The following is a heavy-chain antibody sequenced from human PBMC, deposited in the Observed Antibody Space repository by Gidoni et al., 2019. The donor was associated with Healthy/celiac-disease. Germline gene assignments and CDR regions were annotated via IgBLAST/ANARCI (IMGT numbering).Heavy chain of an antibody. J-gene: IGHJ6*02. D-gene: IGHD3-3*01. CDR2: ISSSSSYI. CDR1: GFTFSSYS. V-gene: IGHV3-21*01. Sequence: EVQLVESGGGLVKPGGSLRLSCAASGFTFSSYSMNWVRQAPGKGLEWVSSISSSSSYIYYADSVKGRFTISRDNAKNSLYLQMNSLRAEDTAVYYCAGGGEWLFYYYGMDVWGQGTTVTVSS. CDR3: AGGGEWLFYYYGMDV.